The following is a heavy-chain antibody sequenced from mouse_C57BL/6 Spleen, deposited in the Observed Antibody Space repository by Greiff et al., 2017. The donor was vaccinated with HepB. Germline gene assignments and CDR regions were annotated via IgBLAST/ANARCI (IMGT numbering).Heavy chain of an antibody. Sequence: QVQLQQPGPELVKPGASVKISCKASGYAFSSSWMNWVKQRPGKGLEWIGRIYPGDGDTNYNGKFKGKATLTADKSSSTAYMQLSSLTSEDSAVYFCARDSIWYFDVWGTGTTVTVSS. V-gene: IGHV1-82*01. CDR3: ARDSIWYFDV. D-gene: IGHD2-10*02. J-gene: IGHJ1*03. CDR2: IYPGDGDT. CDR1: GYAFSSSW.